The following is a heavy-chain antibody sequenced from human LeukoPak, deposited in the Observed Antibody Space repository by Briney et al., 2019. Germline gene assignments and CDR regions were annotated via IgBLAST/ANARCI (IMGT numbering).Heavy chain of an antibody. Sequence: GGSLRLSCAASGFTFSSYSMNWVRQAPGKGLEWVSYISSSSSTIYYADSVKGRFTISRDNAKNSLYLQMNSLRAEDTAVYYCARVNPNYYFDYWGQGTLVTVSS. CDR3: ARVNPNYYFDY. CDR2: ISSSSSTI. D-gene: IGHD1-14*01. V-gene: IGHV3-48*01. CDR1: GFTFSSYS. J-gene: IGHJ4*02.